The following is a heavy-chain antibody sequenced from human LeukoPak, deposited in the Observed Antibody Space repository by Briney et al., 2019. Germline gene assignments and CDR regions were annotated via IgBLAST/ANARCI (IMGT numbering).Heavy chain of an antibody. CDR1: GGSINSNY. J-gene: IGHJ6*02. V-gene: IGHV4-59*01. CDR2: IYYSGST. D-gene: IGHD2-15*01. CDR3: ARDIVGTYGMDV. Sequence: SSETLSLTCTVSGGSINSNYRNWIRQPPGKGLEWIGHIYYSGSTNYSPSLNSRVTISLDTSKNQFSLEMRSVTAADTAVYYCARDIVGTYGMDVWGQGTSDTVSS.